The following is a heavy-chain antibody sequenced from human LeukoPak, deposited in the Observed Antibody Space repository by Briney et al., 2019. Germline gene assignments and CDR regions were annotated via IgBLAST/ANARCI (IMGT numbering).Heavy chain of an antibody. D-gene: IGHD3-10*01. CDR1: GYTFTSYG. J-gene: IGHJ6*03. V-gene: IGHV1-18*01. CDR2: ISAYNGNT. Sequence: ASVKVSCKSSGYTFTSYGISWVRQAPGQGLECMGWISAYNGNTNYAQKLQGRVTMTTDTSTSTAYMELRSLRSDDTAVYYCARDLKRAEWFGESDYYMDVWGKGTTVTVSS. CDR3: ARDLKRAEWFGESDYYMDV.